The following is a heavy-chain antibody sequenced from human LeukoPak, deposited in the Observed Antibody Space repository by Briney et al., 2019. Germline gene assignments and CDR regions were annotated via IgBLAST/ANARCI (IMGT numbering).Heavy chain of an antibody. J-gene: IGHJ4*02. CDR3: ASDSSNSPLGGDY. CDR2: INQDGSEK. V-gene: IGHV3-7*01. Sequence: GGSLRLSCAASGFTFSSYAMSWVRQAPGKGLEWVANINQDGSEKYYVDSVKGRFIISRDNAKNSLYLQMHSLRAEDTAVYYCASDSSNSPLGGDYWGQGTLVTVSS. D-gene: IGHD3-16*01. CDR1: GFTFSSYA.